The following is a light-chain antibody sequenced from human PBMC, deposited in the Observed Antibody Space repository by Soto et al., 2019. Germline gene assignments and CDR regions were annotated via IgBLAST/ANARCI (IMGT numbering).Light chain of an antibody. CDR2: KDS. V-gene: IGLV3-25*03. CDR1: ALPKQY. Sequence: SYELTQPPSVSVSPGQTARITCSGDALPKQYAYWYQQKPGQAPVVVIYKDSERPSGIPERFSGSKSGTTVTLTISGVQAEDEADYYCQSADSSPTPWVFGGGTKLTVL. J-gene: IGLJ3*02. CDR3: QSADSSPTPWV.